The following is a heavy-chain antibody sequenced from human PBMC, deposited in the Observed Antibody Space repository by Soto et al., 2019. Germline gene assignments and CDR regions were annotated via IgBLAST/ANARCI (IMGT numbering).Heavy chain of an antibody. V-gene: IGHV3-21*01. CDR2: ISSSSSYI. D-gene: IGHD2-21*01. CDR1: GFTFSSYS. CDR3: ARGTFLDSESGPDY. J-gene: IGHJ4*02. Sequence: GGSLRLSCSASGFTFSSYSMNWVRQAPGKGLEWVSSISSSSSYIYYADSVKGRFTISRDNAKNSLYLQMNSLRAEDTAVYYCARGTFLDSESGPDYWGQGTLVTVSS.